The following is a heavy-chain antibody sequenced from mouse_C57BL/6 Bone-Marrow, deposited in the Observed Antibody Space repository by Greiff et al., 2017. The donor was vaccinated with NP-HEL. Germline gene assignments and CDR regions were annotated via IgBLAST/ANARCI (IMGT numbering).Heavy chain of an antibody. D-gene: IGHD2-4*01. CDR3: ERGGGDYDEGYAMDY. J-gene: IGHJ4*01. V-gene: IGHV1-18*01. CDR2: INPNNGGT. CDR1: GYTFTDYN. Sequence: VQLQQSGPELVKPGASVKIPCKASGYTFTDYNMDWVKQSHGKSLEWIGDINPNNGGTIYNQKFKGKATLTVVKSSSTAYLELRSLTSEDTAVYYCERGGGDYDEGYAMDYWGQGTSVTVSS.